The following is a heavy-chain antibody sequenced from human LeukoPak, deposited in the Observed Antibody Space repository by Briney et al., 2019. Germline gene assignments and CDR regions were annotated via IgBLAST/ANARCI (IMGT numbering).Heavy chain of an antibody. V-gene: IGHV4-39*01. D-gene: IGHD4-17*01. J-gene: IGHJ5*02. CDR2: IYYSGST. Sequence: SETLSLTCTVSGGSISSSSYYWGWIRQPPGKGLEWIGSIYYSGSTYYNPSLKSRVTISVDTSKSQFSLKLSSVTAADTAVYYCARRTVTRPNWFDPWGQGTLVTVSS. CDR1: GGSISSSSYY. CDR3: ARRTVTRPNWFDP.